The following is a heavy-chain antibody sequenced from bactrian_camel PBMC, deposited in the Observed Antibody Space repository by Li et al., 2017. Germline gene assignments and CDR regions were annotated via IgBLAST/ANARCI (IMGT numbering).Heavy chain of an antibody. J-gene: IGHJ6*01. D-gene: IGHD4*01. Sequence: HVQLVESGGGSVQTGGSLRLSCAASASASSTNCIGWFRQAPGKEREGLAAVWLLQSRPYYADSVKGRFTISHDSAKNTVYLQLNNLKSDDTAMYYCAADSESPESDYDGDYDRPPWEGWQGSGYWGQGTQVTVS. CDR3: AADSESPESDYDGDYDRPPWEGWQGSGY. CDR1: ASASSTNC. CDR2: VWLLQSRP. V-gene: IGHV3S54*01.